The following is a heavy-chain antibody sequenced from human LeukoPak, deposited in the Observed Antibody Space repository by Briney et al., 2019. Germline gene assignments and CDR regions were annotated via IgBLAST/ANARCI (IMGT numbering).Heavy chain of an antibody. D-gene: IGHD1-14*01. CDR1: GGSIKSHF. V-gene: IGHV4-59*11. J-gene: IGHJ4*02. CDR3: VRTNPWDLTYYFDY. Sequence: SETLSLTCTVSGGSIKSHFWSWVRQPPGKRLEWTGYIFHSGSTNYNPSLKSRVTISVDTSKNQFSLRLTSVTAADTAVYYCVRTNPWDLTYYFDYWGQGTLVTVSS. CDR2: IFHSGST.